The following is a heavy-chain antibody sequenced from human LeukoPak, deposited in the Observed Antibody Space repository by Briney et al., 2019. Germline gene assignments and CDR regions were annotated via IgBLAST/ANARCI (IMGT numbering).Heavy chain of an antibody. J-gene: IGHJ4*02. CDR2: IYPGDSDT. D-gene: IGHD2-15*01. Sequence: GESLKISCKGSGYSLTSYWIGWVRQMPGKGLEWMGIIYPGDSDTRYSPSFQGQVTISADKSISTAYLQWSSLKASDTAMYYCATSPGYCSGGSCYPYYFDYWGQGTLVTVSS. CDR3: ATSPGYCSGGSCYPYYFDY. CDR1: GYSLTSYW. V-gene: IGHV5-51*01.